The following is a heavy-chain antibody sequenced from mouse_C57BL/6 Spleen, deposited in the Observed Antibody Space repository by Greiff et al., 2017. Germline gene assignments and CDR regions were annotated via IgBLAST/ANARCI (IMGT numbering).Heavy chain of an antibody. CDR2: IYIGNGDT. CDR1: GYTFTSYG. J-gene: IGHJ2*01. Sequence: EVQLQESGAELVRPGSSVKMSCKTSGYTFTSYGINWVKQRPGQGLEWIGYIYIGNGDTEYNEKFKGKATLTSDTSSSTAYMQLSSLTSEDSAIYFCARGCTTVLRGDYWGQGTTLTVSS. D-gene: IGHD1-1*01. CDR3: ARGCTTVLRGDY. V-gene: IGHV1-58*01.